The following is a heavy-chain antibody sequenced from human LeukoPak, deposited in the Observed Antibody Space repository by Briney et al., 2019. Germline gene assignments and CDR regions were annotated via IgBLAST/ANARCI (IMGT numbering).Heavy chain of an antibody. Sequence: PGGSLRLSCAASGFTFSSYGMHWVRQAPGKGLEWVAFIRYDGSNKYYADSVKGRFTISRDNSKNTLYLQMNSLRAEDTAVYYCAKDGRWELPFDYWGQGTLVTVSS. V-gene: IGHV3-30*02. CDR2: IRYDGSNK. J-gene: IGHJ4*02. CDR3: AKDGRWELPFDY. D-gene: IGHD1-26*01. CDR1: GFTFSSYG.